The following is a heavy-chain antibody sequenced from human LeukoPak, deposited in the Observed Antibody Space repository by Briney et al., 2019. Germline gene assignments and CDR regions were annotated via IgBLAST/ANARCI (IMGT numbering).Heavy chain of an antibody. V-gene: IGHV4-34*01. J-gene: IGHJ4*02. CDR3: ARGYDYGNYND. CDR1: SASFSGYY. Sequence: SETLSLTCAVYSASFSGYYWSWIRQPPGKGLEWIGEINHSGSTNYNPSLKSRATISEDTSKNQFSLKLTSVTAADTAVYYCARGYDYGNYNDWGQGTLVTVSS. D-gene: IGHD4-11*01. CDR2: INHSGST.